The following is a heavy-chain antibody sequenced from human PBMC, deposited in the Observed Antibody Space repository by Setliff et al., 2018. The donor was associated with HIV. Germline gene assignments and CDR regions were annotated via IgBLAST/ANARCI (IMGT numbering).Heavy chain of an antibody. J-gene: IGHJ3*02. CDR3: ARVPYRSVGFSGGHDAFDI. CDR1: GDTNPSDA. CDR2: ISGYNGNT. D-gene: IGHD6-19*01. V-gene: IGHV1-18*01. Sequence: ASVKVSCKASGDTNPSDAISWVRQAPGQGLEWMGWISGYNGNTKYAQNMQGRVTMTTETSTSTAYMEMRSLRSDDTAVYYCARVPYRSVGFSGGHDAFDIWGQGTMVTVSS.